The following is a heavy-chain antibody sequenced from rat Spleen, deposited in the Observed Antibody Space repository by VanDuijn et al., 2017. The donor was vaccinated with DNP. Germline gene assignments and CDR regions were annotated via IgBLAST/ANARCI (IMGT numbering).Heavy chain of an antibody. CDR1: GFTFSDYN. J-gene: IGHJ2*01. Sequence: EVQLVESGGGLVQPGRSLKLSCAASGFTFSDYNMAWVRQAPKKGLEWVATISYDGSSTYYRDSVKGRFTISRDNAKSTLYLQMDSLRSEDTATYYCARWDYGYNYADYWGQGVMVTVSS. CDR2: ISYDGSST. V-gene: IGHV5-7*01. D-gene: IGHD1-9*01. CDR3: ARWDYGYNYADY.